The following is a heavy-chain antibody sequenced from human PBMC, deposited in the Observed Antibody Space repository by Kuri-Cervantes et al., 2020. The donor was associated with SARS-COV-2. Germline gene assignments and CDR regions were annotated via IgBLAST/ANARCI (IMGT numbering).Heavy chain of an antibody. D-gene: IGHD1-26*01. CDR1: GFTFSSYA. V-gene: IGHV3-7*01. Sequence: GESLKISCAASGFTFSSYAMSWVRQAPGKGLEWVADIMQDGIGEYYVDSVKGRFTTSRDNAKNSLYLLLNNLRAEDTAVYFCARMYSGSYYEAPYFDYWGQGTLVTVSS. J-gene: IGHJ4*02. CDR3: ARMYSGSYYEAPYFDY. CDR2: IMQDGIGE.